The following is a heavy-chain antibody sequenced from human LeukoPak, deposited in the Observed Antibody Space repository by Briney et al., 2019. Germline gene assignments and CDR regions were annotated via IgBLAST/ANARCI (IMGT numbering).Heavy chain of an antibody. CDR3: AREGSYGDSDY. D-gene: IGHD5-18*01. Sequence: SGGSLRLSCAASGFSFSAYGMHWVRQAPGKGLEYVSAINSNGGRTYYANSVKGRFTISRDNSKNTLYLQMGSLRAEDMAVYYCAREGSYGDSDYWGQGTLVTVSS. CDR1: GFSFSAYG. CDR2: INSNGGRT. J-gene: IGHJ4*02. V-gene: IGHV3-64*01.